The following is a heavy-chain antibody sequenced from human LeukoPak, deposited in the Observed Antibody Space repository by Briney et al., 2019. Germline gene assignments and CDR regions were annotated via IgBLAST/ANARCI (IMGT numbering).Heavy chain of an antibody. CDR3: AKAIPVVAPAAHDY. V-gene: IGHV3-30*02. CDR2: IRYDGDTK. D-gene: IGHD2-15*01. Sequence: GGSLRLSCAASGFAFSKYGMYWVRQAPGKGLEGVAYIRYDGDTKYYADSVKDRFTISRDNAKNTLCLQMNSLRTEDTAVYYCAKAIPVVAPAAHDYWGQGSLVTVSS. CDR1: GFAFSKYG. J-gene: IGHJ4*02.